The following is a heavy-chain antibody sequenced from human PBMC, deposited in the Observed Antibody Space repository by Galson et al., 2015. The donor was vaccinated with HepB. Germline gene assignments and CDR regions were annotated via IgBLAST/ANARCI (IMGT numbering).Heavy chain of an antibody. J-gene: IGHJ5*02. CDR2: MNSDGSST. V-gene: IGHV3-74*01. CDR3: TRRPGDWFDP. CDR1: GFIFSRYW. Sequence: SLRLSCAASGFIFSRYWMHWVRQAPGKGLEWVSRMNSDGSSTTYADSVKGRFIISRDNAKNTLYLQMNSLRAEDTAVYYCTRRPGDWFDPWGQGTLVIVSS.